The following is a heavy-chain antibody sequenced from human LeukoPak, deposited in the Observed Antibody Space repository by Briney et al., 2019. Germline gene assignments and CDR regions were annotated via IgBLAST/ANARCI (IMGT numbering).Heavy chain of an antibody. CDR3: VRGDSVDY. J-gene: IGHJ4*02. CDR2: IRYDGSNK. V-gene: IGHV3-30*02. Sequence: PGGSLRLSCVISGFTLSSFGIHWVRQAPGKGLDWAAFIRYDGSNKNYADSVKGRFTVSRDNSKNTVYLQMSSLRGEDTAVYYCVRGDSVDYWGQGTLVAVSS. D-gene: IGHD3-16*01. CDR1: GFTLSSFG.